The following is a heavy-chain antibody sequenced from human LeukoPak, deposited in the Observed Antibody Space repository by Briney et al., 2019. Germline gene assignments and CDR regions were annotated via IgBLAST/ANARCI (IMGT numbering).Heavy chain of an antibody. J-gene: IGHJ4*02. V-gene: IGHV3-23*01. CDR3: ARVGSIAAAGTPDY. CDR2: ISGSGGST. D-gene: IGHD6-13*01. CDR1: GFTFSSYA. Sequence: PGGSLRLSCAASGFTFSSYAMSWVRQAPGKGLEWVSAISGSGGSTYYADSVKGRFTTSRDNAKNSLYLQMNSLRAEDTAVYYCARVGSIAAAGTPDYWGQGTLVTVSS.